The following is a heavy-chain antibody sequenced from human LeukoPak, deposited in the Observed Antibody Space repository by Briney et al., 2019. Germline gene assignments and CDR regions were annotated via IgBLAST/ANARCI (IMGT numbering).Heavy chain of an antibody. V-gene: IGHV1-24*01. J-gene: IGHJ3*02. CDR3: ATGRRGYSYGRGASDI. CDR2: FDPEDGET. Sequence: ASVKVSCKVSGYTLTELSMHWVRQAPGKGLEWMGGFDPEDGETIYAQKFQGRVTMTEDTSTDTAYMELSSLRSEDTAVYYCATGRRGYSYGRGASDIWGQGTMVTVSS. CDR1: GYTLTELS. D-gene: IGHD5-18*01.